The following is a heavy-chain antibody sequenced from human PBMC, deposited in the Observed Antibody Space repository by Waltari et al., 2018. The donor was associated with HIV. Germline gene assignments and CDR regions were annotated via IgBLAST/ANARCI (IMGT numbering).Heavy chain of an antibody. J-gene: IGHJ6*02. CDR3: ARMERSYGSGQSRYFYFGMDV. V-gene: IGHV3-53*01. CDR2: LYTEGRT. CDR1: GFSVSDFY. D-gene: IGHD3-10*01. Sequence: EVQLVESGGGLVQRVGSLRLSFAASGFSVSDFYMSWVRRAPGKGLKGGSVLYTEGRTQYVATVTVRFTIVRADAKNTLYLQMNSLRVDDTAIYYCARMERSYGSGQSRYFYFGMDVWSQGTTVIISS.